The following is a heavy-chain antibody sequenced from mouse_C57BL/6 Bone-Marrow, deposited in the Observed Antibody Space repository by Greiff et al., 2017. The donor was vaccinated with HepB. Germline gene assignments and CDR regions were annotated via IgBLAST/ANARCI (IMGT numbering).Heavy chain of an antibody. CDR2: ISGGGGNT. CDR3: ARQGQLRLRLDY. CDR1: GFTFSSYT. V-gene: IGHV5-9*01. Sequence: EVMLVESGGGLVKPGGSLKLSCAASGFTFSSYTMSWVRQTPEKRLEWVATISGGGGNTYYPDSVKGRFTISRDNAKNTLYLQMSSLRSEDTALYYCARQGQLRLRLDYWGQGTTLTVSS. D-gene: IGHD3-2*02. J-gene: IGHJ2*01.